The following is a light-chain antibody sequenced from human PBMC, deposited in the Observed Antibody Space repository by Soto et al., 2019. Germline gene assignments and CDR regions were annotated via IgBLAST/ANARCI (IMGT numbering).Light chain of an antibody. CDR3: QRTYNASIT. CDR1: KGISSY. J-gene: IGKJ5*01. CDR2: SAS. Sequence: DIQLTQSPSSLSASVGDRVTITCRVSKGISSYLNWYRQKPGKVPKLLIYSASNLQSGVPSRFSGSGSGTDFTLTISSLQPEDVAPYYGQRTYNASITFGQGTRLEIK. V-gene: IGKV1-27*01.